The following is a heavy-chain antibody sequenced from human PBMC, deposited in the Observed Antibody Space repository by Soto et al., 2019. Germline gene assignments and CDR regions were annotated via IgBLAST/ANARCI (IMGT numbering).Heavy chain of an antibody. CDR3: ARSPLSYDYVRQTWREVGDSFDV. J-gene: IGHJ3*01. D-gene: IGHD3-10*02. CDR2: LIHGGST. Sequence: QVHLEQWGAGLLKPSETLSLTCAIYNSSLGAFHWTWIRQPPGKGLEWIGELIHGGSTNYNPSLKSRVTFSLDTSKSQCSLHVMSVTAADTAVYYCARSPLSYDYVRQTWREVGDSFDVWGRGTSVTVSS. CDR1: NSSLGAFH. V-gene: IGHV4-34*02.